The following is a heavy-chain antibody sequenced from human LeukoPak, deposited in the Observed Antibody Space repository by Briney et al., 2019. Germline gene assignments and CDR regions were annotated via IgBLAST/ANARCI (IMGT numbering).Heavy chain of an antibody. V-gene: IGHV1-2*02. Sequence: ASVKVSCNASGYTFTGYYMHWVRQAPGQGLEWMGWINPNSGGTNYAQKFQGRVTMTRDTSISTAYMELSRLRSDDTAVYYCAREGQRTDAFDIWGQGTMVTVSS. CDR1: GYTFTGYY. J-gene: IGHJ3*02. D-gene: IGHD1/OR15-1a*01. CDR2: INPNSGGT. CDR3: AREGQRTDAFDI.